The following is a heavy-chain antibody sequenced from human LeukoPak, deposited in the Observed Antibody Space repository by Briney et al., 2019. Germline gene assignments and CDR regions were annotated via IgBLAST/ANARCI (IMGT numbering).Heavy chain of an antibody. V-gene: IGHV1-18*01. CDR1: GYTFTSYV. CDR2: ISAYNGNT. CDR3: ARSDCSSTSCDGGSFDY. D-gene: IGHD2-2*01. Sequence: GATLKVSCKASGYTFTSYVNSWGRQPPGQGQGWMGLISAYNGNTNYAQKLQGRVTMTTDTSTSTAYMELRSLRSDDTAVYYCARSDCSSTSCDGGSFDYWGQGTLVTVSS. J-gene: IGHJ4*02.